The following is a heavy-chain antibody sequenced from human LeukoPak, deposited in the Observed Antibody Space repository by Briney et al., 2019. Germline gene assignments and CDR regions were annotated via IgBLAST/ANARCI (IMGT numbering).Heavy chain of an antibody. CDR3: ARDHTSHYYYYMDV. CDR2: IYYSGST. CDR1: GGSISSHY. J-gene: IGHJ6*03. Sequence: SETPSLTCTVSGGSISSHYWSWIRQPPGKGLEWIGYIYYSGSTNYNPSLKSRVTISVDTSKNQFSLKLSSVTAADTAVYYCARDHTSHYYYYMDVWGKGTTVTVSS. V-gene: IGHV4-59*11. D-gene: IGHD6-6*01.